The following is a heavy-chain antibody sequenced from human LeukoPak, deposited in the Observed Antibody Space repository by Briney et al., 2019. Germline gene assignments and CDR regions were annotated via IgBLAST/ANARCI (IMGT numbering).Heavy chain of an antibody. J-gene: IGHJ3*02. CDR2: TYYRSKWYN. CDR3: ARKYSSSWYDALDI. Sequence: SQTLSLTCAISGDTVSSNSAAWSWIRQSPSRGLEWLGRTYYRSKWYNDYAISVKSRITINPDTSKNQFSLQLNSVTPEDTAVYYCARKYSSSWYDALDIWGQGTMVTVSS. D-gene: IGHD6-13*01. CDR1: GDTVSSNSAA. V-gene: IGHV6-1*01.